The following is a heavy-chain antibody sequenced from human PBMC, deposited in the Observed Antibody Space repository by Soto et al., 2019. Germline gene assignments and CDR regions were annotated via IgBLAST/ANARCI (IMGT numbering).Heavy chain of an antibody. V-gene: IGHV4-59*08. CDR3: ARQDSSGWYSSSSFAGYYGMDV. Sequence: SETLSLTCTVSGGSISSYYWSWIRQPPGKGLEWIGYIYYSGSTNYNPSLKSRVTISVDTSKNQFSLKLSSVTAADTAVYYCARQDSSGWYSSSSFAGYYGMDVWGKGTTVTVSS. CDR1: GGSISSYY. D-gene: IGHD6-19*01. CDR2: IYYSGST. J-gene: IGHJ6*04.